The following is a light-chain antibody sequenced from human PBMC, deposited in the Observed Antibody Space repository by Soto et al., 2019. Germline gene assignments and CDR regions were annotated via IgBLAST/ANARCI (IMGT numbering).Light chain of an antibody. V-gene: IGKV3-11*01. CDR2: DAS. J-gene: IGKJ1*01. Sequence: EIVLTQSPATLSLSPGERATLSCRASQSVSSYLAWYQQKPGQAPRLLIYDASNRATGIPARFSGSGSGTGFTLTISSLQSEDFAVYYCQQYNSRSRTFGQGTKVDI. CDR1: QSVSSY. CDR3: QQYNSRSRT.